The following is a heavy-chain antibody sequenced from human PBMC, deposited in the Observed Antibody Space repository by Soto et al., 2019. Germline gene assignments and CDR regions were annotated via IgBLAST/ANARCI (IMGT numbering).Heavy chain of an antibody. V-gene: IGHV1-2*04. CDR1: GYTFTVYY. Sequence: GASVKVSCKASGYTFTVYYMHCVLQSPGQGLEWMGWINPNSGGTNYAQKFQGWVTMTRDTSISTAYMELSRLRSDDTAVYYCARGKGAFLYNWFDPWGQGTLVTVSS. J-gene: IGHJ5*02. CDR3: ARGKGAFLYNWFDP. CDR2: INPNSGGT. D-gene: IGHD3-3*02.